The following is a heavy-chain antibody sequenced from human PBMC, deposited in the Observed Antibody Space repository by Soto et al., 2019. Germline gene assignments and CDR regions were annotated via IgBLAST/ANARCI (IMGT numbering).Heavy chain of an antibody. Sequence: VQLVQSGAEVKKPGSSEKVSCKASGSTFSSYAISWVRQAPGQGLEWMGGIIPIFGTANYAQKFQGRVTITADESSSTAYMELSSLRSEDTAVYYCARYGGRWYYYGSHDSLGAFDICGQGTIVTFSS. CDR2: IIPIFGTA. J-gene: IGHJ3*02. D-gene: IGHD3-10*01. V-gene: IGHV1-69*12. CDR3: ARYGGRWYYYGSHDSLGAFDI. CDR1: GSTFSSYA.